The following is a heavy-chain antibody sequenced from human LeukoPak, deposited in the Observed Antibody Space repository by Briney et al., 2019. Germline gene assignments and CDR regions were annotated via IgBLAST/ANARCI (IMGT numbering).Heavy chain of an antibody. D-gene: IGHD2-2*02. CDR1: GGTFSTYT. CDR3: AREYPRAFDI. CDR2: IITTLGIA. J-gene: IGHJ3*02. V-gene: IGHV1-69*04. Sequence: SVKVSCKASGGTFSTYTMIWVRQAPGQGLEWMGRIITTLGIANYAQKFQGRVTITADKSTGTAYMELSSLRSEDTAMYFCAREYPRAFDIWGQGTMVTVSS.